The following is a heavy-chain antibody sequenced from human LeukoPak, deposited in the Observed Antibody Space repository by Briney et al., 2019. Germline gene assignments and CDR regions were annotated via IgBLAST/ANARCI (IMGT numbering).Heavy chain of an antibody. CDR2: INPNSGGT. CDR3: ARASDIVVVVAATSWFDP. Sequence: ASVKVSCKASGYTFTGYYMHWVRQAPGQGLEWMGWINPNSGGTNYAQKFQGRVTMTRDTSISTAYMELSRLRSDDTAVYYCARASDIVVVVAATSWFDPWGQGTLVTVSS. D-gene: IGHD2-15*01. J-gene: IGHJ5*02. V-gene: IGHV1-2*02. CDR1: GYTFTGYY.